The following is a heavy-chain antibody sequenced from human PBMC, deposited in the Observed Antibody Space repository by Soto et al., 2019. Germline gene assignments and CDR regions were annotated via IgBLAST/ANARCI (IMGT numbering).Heavy chain of an antibody. CDR1: GYTFTSYG. Sequence: QVPLVQSGAEVKNSGASVKVSCKASGYTFTSYGFSWVRQAPGQGLEWMGWISASNGNTNYAQKLQGRVTMTTDTSTGTAYMELRSLRSDDTATYYCARDSVRYCRDVVCDQGYYYFAMDVWGQGTTVTVS. J-gene: IGHJ6*02. CDR3: ARDSVRYCRDVVCDQGYYYFAMDV. CDR2: ISASNGNT. D-gene: IGHD2-15*01. V-gene: IGHV1-18*01.